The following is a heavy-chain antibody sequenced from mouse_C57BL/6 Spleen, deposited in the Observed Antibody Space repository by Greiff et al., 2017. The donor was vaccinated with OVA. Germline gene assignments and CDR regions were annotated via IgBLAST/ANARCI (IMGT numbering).Heavy chain of an antibody. CDR1: GFSLTSYA. Sequence: VKLVESGPGLVAPSQSLSITCTVSGFSLTSYAISWVRQPPGKGLEWLGVIWPGGGTNYNSAHKSRLSISKDNSKSQVFLKRNSLQTDDTARYYCARNDGLYYYAMDYWGQGTSVTVSS. J-gene: IGHJ4*01. CDR2: IWPGGGT. CDR3: ARNDGLYYYAMDY. D-gene: IGHD2-3*01. V-gene: IGHV2-9-1*01.